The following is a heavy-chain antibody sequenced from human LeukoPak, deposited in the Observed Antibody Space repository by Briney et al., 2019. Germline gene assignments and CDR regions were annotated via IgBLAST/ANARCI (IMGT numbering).Heavy chain of an antibody. J-gene: IGHJ3*02. CDR1: GGSISSGSYY. CDR3: ARPTIALLAFDI. V-gene: IGHV4-61*02. D-gene: IGHD5-24*01. CDR2: IYTSGST. Sequence: SQTLSLTCTVSGGSISSGSYYWSWIRQPAGKGLEWIGRIYTSGSTNYNPSLKSRVTISTDTSKNQFSLKLSSVTAADTAVYYCARPTIALLAFDIWGQGTMVTVSS.